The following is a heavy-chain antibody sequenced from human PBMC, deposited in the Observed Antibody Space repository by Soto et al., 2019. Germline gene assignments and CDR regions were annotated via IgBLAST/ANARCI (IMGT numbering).Heavy chain of an antibody. CDR2: ISVYNGNT. CDR3: ARVLDYGDYYFDY. V-gene: IGHV1-18*01. Sequence: GASVKVSCKASGYTFSRYAISRVRQAPGQGLEWMGWISVYNGNTKYSQKFQGRVTITRDTSASTAYMELSSLRSEDTAVYYCARVLDYGDYYFDYWGQGTLVTVSS. J-gene: IGHJ4*02. D-gene: IGHD4-17*01. CDR1: GYTFSRYA.